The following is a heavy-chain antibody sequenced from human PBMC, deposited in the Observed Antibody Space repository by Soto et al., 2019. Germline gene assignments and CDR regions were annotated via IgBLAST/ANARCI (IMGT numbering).Heavy chain of an antibody. V-gene: IGHV1-18*01. CDR2: ISAYNGNT. CDR1: GYTFTNNG. D-gene: IGHD2-21*01. Sequence: ASVKVSCTDSGYTFTNNGISWVRQAPGQGLEWMGWISAYNGNTNYAQKLQGRVTMTTDTSTSTAYMEPRSLRSDDTAVYYCTRDQAVVVIAVDDYWGQGTLVTVSS. J-gene: IGHJ4*02. CDR3: TRDQAVVVIAVDDY.